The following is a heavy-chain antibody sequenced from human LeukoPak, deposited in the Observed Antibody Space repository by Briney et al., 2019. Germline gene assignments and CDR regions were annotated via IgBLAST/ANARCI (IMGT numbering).Heavy chain of an antibody. D-gene: IGHD2-2*01. V-gene: IGHV3-48*02. J-gene: IGHJ3*02. CDR2: ISSTGHTI. Sequence: PGGSLRLSCAASGFTFSNYAMNWVRQAPGKGLEWLSYISSTGHTIYSADSVKGRFTISRDNAKNSLFLQMNSLRDEDTSVYYCARGGYCSSSNCFANAFDIWGQGTVVTVSS. CDR1: GFTFSNYA. CDR3: ARGGYCSSSNCFANAFDI.